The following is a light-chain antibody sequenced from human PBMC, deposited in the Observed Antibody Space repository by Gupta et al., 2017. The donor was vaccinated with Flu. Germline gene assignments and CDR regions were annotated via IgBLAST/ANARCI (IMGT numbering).Light chain of an antibody. CDR3: QQCESTPYS. CDR2: AAS. J-gene: IGKJ2*03. CDR1: HSSSSY. Sequence: PSSSSASVGDRVTITSRASHSSSSYLHWYQQKPGKAPRLLIYAASSVQTGIPSRFSGSGSGTDFTLTISSLQPEDFATYYCQQCESTPYSFGQGTKLEIK. V-gene: IGKV1-39*01.